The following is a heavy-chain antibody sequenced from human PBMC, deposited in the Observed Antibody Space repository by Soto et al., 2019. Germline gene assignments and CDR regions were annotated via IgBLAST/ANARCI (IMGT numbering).Heavy chain of an antibody. CDR1: GGSISSGGYS. Sequence: QLQLQESGSGLVKPSQTLSLTCAVSGGSISSGGYSWSWIRQPPGKGLDWLGYIYQSGSTYYHPSVTTPVTISVDRSKTQLSLNLSSVTAADTAVDYCARGRYCSGGSCYIFDYWGQGTLVIVSS. J-gene: IGHJ4*02. CDR3: ARGRYCSGGSCYIFDY. V-gene: IGHV4-30-2*01. CDR2: IYQSGST. D-gene: IGHD2-15*01.